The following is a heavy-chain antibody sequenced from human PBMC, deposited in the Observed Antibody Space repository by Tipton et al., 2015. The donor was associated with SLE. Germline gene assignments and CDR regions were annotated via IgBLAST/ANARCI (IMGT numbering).Heavy chain of an antibody. D-gene: IGHD3-3*01. Sequence: GSLRLSCAASGFTFSGYAMSWVRQAPGKGLEWVSAISGSGGSTYCADSVKGRFTISRDNSKNTLYLQMNSLRAEDTAVYYCAKDLGIFGVVGEGMDVWGQGTTVTVSS. J-gene: IGHJ6*02. CDR3: AKDLGIFGVVGEGMDV. CDR1: GFTFSGYA. CDR2: ISGSGGST. V-gene: IGHV3-23*01.